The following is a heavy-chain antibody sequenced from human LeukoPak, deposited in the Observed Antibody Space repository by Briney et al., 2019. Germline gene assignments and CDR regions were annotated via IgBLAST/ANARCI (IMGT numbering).Heavy chain of an antibody. J-gene: IGHJ4*02. CDR1: GYTFTGYY. V-gene: IGHV1-2*02. Sequence: ASVKVSCKASGYTFTGYYMHWVRHAPGQGLEWMGWINPNSGGTNCAQKFQGRVNMTWVTSISTAYMGLSRLRSDDTAVYYCARGGCSGWYCDYWGQGTLVTVSS. CDR3: ARGGCSGWYCDY. CDR2: INPNSGGT. D-gene: IGHD6-19*01.